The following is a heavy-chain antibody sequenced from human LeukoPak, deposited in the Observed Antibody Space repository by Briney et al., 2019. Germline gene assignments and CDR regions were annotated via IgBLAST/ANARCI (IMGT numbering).Heavy chain of an antibody. Sequence: GESLKISCKTSGYNFADHWIGWARQTPGKGLEWMGIIYPSDSDTRYSPSFEGQRFIAAGTSINTAYLQWYSRKASDTAIYYCVRRWGDTSGYYNVFHHWGQGTLVTVSS. CDR3: VRRWGDTSGYYNVFHH. V-gene: IGHV5-51*01. CDR1: GYNFADHW. D-gene: IGHD3-22*01. CDR2: IYPSDSDT. J-gene: IGHJ4*02.